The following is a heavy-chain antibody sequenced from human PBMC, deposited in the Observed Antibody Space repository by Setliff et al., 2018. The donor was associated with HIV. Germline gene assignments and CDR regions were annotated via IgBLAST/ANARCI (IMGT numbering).Heavy chain of an antibody. Sequence: GGSLRLSCAASGFTFRNYKFNWVRQAPGRGLEWVSSISIGSGGAIDYADSVQGRFTISRDNSKNSLYLQMNGLRVEDTGVYYCARDNLYYNFWSGDYYYYGMDVWGQGTTVTVSS. CDR2: ISIGSGGAI. D-gene: IGHD3-3*01. J-gene: IGHJ6*02. V-gene: IGHV3-21*01. CDR3: ARDNLYYNFWSGDYYYYGMDV. CDR1: GFTFRNYK.